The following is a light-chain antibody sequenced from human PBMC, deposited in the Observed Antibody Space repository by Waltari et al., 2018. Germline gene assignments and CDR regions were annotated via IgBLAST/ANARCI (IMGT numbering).Light chain of an antibody. CDR2: DVT. Sequence: QSALAQPASVSGSPGQSITISCTGTSSDVGAYNYVPWYQQLPGKAPKLIIYDVTDRPSGVSKRFSGSKSGNTASLTISGLQADDEADYYCSSYTATATWVFGGGTKLTVL. CDR1: SSDVGAYNY. CDR3: SSYTATATWV. J-gene: IGLJ3*02. V-gene: IGLV2-14*03.